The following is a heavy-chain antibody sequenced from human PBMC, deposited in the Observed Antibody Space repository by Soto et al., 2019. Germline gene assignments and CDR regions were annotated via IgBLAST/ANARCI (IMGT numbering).Heavy chain of an antibody. D-gene: IGHD3-22*01. CDR2: IIPIFGTA. CDR3: ARAYYDSSGYYPEDAFDI. Sequence: ASVKVSCKASGGTFSSYAISWVRQAPGQGLEWMGGIIPIFGTANYAQKFQGRVTITADESTSTAYMELSSLRSEDTAVYYCARAYYDSSGYYPEDAFDIWGQGTMVT. CDR1: GGTFSSYA. J-gene: IGHJ3*02. V-gene: IGHV1-69*13.